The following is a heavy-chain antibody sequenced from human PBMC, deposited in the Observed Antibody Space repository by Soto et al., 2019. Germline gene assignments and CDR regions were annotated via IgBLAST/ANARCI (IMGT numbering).Heavy chain of an antibody. CDR3: ARERRVVPAARTPTRNWLDP. V-gene: IGHV3-48*01. CDR1: GFTFSSYS. Sequence: GGSLRLSCAASGFTFSSYSMNWVRQAPGKGLEWVSYISSSSSTIYYADSVKGRFTISRDNAKNSLYLQMNSLRAEDTAVYYCARERRVVPAARTPTRNWLDPRGQGTQGTVSS. CDR2: ISSSSSTI. J-gene: IGHJ5*02. D-gene: IGHD2-2*01.